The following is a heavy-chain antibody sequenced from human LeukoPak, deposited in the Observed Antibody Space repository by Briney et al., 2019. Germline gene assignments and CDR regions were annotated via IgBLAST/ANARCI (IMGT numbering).Heavy chain of an antibody. V-gene: IGHV4-59*05. CDR1: GFTFSSYSMN. J-gene: IGHJ4*02. Sequence: GSLRLSCAASGFTFSSYSMNWVRQAPGKGLEWIGSIYSSGSTYYNASLQSRVTISIETSKNQISLRLNSVTAADTAMYYCAKSGGYGLIDYWGQGTLVTVSS. CDR3: AKSGGYGLIDY. D-gene: IGHD1-26*01. CDR2: IYSSGST.